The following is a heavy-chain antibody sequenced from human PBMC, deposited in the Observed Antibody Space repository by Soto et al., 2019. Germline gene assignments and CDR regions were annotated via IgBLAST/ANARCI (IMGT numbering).Heavy chain of an antibody. CDR2: IIPILGIA. CDR3: ARGAAAAGTGVDY. J-gene: IGHJ4*02. CDR1: GGTFSSYT. Sequence: ASVKVSCKASGGTFSSYTISWVRQAPGQGLEWMGRIIPILGIANYAQKFQGRVTITADKSTSTAYMELSSLRSEDTAVYYCARGAAAAGTGVDYWGQGTLVTVSS. D-gene: IGHD6-13*01. V-gene: IGHV1-69*02.